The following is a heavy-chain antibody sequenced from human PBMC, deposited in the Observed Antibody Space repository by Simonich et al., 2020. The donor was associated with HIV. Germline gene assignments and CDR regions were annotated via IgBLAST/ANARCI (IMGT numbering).Heavy chain of an antibody. CDR2: MFHGGRTSSGVT. V-gene: IGHV4-38-2*01. CDR1: GYSISSGYY. J-gene: IGHJ4*02. Sequence: HVQLQESGPGLVKPSETLSLTCAVSGYSISSGYYWGWIRQPPGKGLEWIGSMFHGGRTSSGVTYYNPSLKSRVTISVATSKNQFSLRLSSVTAADTAVYYCARGRAGAIYYWGQGTLVTVSS. CDR3: ARGRAGAIYY.